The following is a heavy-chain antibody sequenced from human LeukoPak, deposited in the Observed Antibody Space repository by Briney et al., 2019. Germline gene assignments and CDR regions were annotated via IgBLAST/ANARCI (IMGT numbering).Heavy chain of an antibody. Sequence: GGSLRLSCAASGFTFSSYSMNWVRQAPGKGLEWVSYISSSSSTIYYADSVKGRFTISRDNAKNSLYLQMNSLRAEDTPVYYCARDWGGYGYFQHWGQGTLVTVTS. D-gene: IGHD5-12*01. CDR2: ISSSSSTI. V-gene: IGHV3-48*01. CDR3: ARDWGGYGYFQH. J-gene: IGHJ1*01. CDR1: GFTFSSYS.